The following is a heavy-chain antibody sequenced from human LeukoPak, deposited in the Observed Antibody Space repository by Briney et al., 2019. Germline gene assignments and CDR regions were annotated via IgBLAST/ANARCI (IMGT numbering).Heavy chain of an antibody. CDR1: GFTFSTYV. CDR3: VRGRGY. CDR2: FSSNGDNT. V-gene: IGHV3-64D*06. J-gene: IGHJ4*02. Sequence: GGSLRLSCSVSGFTFSTYVMHWVRQAPGKGLEYVSAFSSNGDNTYYADSVKGRFTISGDNSKNTLYLQMSSLRADDTAVYYCVRGRGYWGQGTLVTVSS.